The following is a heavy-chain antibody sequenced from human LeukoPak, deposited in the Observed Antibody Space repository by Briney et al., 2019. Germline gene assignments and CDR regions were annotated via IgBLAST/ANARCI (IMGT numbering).Heavy chain of an antibody. J-gene: IGHJ4*02. V-gene: IGHV1-2*02. CDR2: INPNSGGT. D-gene: IGHD3-3*01. CDR3: ASGLWSTIFEVVSFDY. Sequence: ASVKVSCKASGYTFIGYYMHWVRQAPGQGLEWMGWINPNSGGTNYAQKFQGRVTMTRDTSISTAYMELSRLRSDDTAVYYCASGLWSTIFEVVSFDYWGRGTLVTVSS. CDR1: GYTFIGYY.